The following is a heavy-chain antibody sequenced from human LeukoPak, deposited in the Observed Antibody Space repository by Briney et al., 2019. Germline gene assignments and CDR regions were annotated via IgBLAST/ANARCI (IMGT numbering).Heavy chain of an antibody. CDR1: GHTFTAQY. D-gene: IGHD3-10*01. CDR3: ASLPRSSGSYYNY. V-gene: IGHV1-2*02. CDR2: ITPDSGDT. Sequence: ASMKVSCKASGHTFTAQYLHWVRQAPGQGLEWMGWITPDSGDTKYAQKFQGRVTMTSDTSTNTGYMELSRVKSDDTAVYYCASLPRSSGSYYNYWGQGILVTVSS. J-gene: IGHJ4*02.